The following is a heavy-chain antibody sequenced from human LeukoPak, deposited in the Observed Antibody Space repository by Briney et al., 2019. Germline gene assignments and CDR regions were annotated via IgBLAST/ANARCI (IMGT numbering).Heavy chain of an antibody. V-gene: IGHV1-24*01. D-gene: IGHD3-22*01. J-gene: IGHJ3*02. CDR3: ATPPTHGSSGYYYVDDAFDI. CDR1: GYTLTELS. Sequence: ASVKVSCTVSGYTLTELSMHWVRQAPGKGLEWMGGFDPEDGETIYAQKFQGRVTMTEDTSTDTAYMELSSLRSEDTAVYYSATPPTHGSSGYYYVDDAFDIWGQGTMVTVSS. CDR2: FDPEDGET.